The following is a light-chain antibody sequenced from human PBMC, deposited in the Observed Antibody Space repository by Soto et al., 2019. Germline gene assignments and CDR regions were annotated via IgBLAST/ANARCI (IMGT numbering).Light chain of an antibody. CDR3: QQYTSFSPIT. V-gene: IGKV1-5*01. J-gene: IGKJ5*01. CDR2: DAS. Sequence: DIQLTQSPSTLSASVGDRVTITCRASQSISTWLAWYQQKPGKAPKLLIFDASTLESGVPSRFSGSGSGTDFTLTISSLQPDDFATYYCQQYTSFSPITFGQGTRLEIK. CDR1: QSISTW.